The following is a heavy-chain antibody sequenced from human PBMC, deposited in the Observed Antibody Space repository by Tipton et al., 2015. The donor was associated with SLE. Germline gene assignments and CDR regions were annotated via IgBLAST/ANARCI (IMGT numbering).Heavy chain of an antibody. CDR1: GYSISSGYY. CDR3: AREIQLWLPPYFDY. CDR2: IYHSGST. Sequence: TLSLTCAVSGYSISSGYYWGWIRQPPGKGLEWIGSIYHSGSTYYNPSLKSRVTISVDTSKNQFSLKLSSVTAADTAVYYCAREIQLWLPPYFDYWGQGTLVTVSS. J-gene: IGHJ4*02. V-gene: IGHV4-38-2*02. D-gene: IGHD5-18*01.